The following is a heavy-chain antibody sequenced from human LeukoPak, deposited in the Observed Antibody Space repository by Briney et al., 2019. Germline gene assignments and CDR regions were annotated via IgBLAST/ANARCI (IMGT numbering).Heavy chain of an antibody. CDR1: GGSISSGDCD. J-gene: IGHJ4*02. V-gene: IGHV4-39*01. Sequence: IPSETLSLTCSVSGGSISSGDCDWGWIRQPPGKGLEWIGTIYSSGSTYYNPSLTSRVSISVDTSKNQFSLKLRSVTAADTAVYYCAGFRYNGNNANWGLGTQVAVSS. D-gene: IGHD1/OR15-1a*01. CDR3: AGFRYNGNNAN. CDR2: IYSSGST.